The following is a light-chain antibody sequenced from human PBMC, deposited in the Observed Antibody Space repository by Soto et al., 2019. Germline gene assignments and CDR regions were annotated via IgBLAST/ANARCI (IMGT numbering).Light chain of an antibody. Sequence: QSALTQPASGSGSPGQSITISCTGTSSDVGGYNYVSWYQQHPGKAPKLMIYDVSDRPPGISNRFSASKSGNTASLTISGLQAEDEADYYCCSYTSSSAPWVFGTGTKVTVL. J-gene: IGLJ1*01. V-gene: IGLV2-14*03. CDR3: CSYTSSSAPWV. CDR2: DVS. CDR1: SSDVGGYNY.